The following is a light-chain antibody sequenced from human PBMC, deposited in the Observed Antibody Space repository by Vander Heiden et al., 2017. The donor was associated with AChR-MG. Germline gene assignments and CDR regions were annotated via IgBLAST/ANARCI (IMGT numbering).Light chain of an antibody. CDR1: QSVSSNY. CDR2: GAS. CDR3: QQYGSSPRT. V-gene: IGKV3-20*01. J-gene: IGKJ1*01. Sequence: EIVLTQSPGTLSLSPGERATVSCRASQSVSSNYLAWYQQKPGQAPRLLIYGASSRATGIPDRFSGSGSGTDFTFTISRLEPEDFAVYYCQQYGSSPRTFGQGTKVEIK.